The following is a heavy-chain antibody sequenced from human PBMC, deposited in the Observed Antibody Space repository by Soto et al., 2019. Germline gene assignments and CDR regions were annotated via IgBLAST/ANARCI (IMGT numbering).Heavy chain of an antibody. D-gene: IGHD3-10*01. V-gene: IGHV4-30-4*01. CDR2: IYYSGST. J-gene: IGHJ6*02. CDR1: GGSISSGDYY. Sequence: PSETLSLTCTVSGGSISSGDYYWSWIRQPPGKGLEWIGYIYYSGSTYYNPSLKSRVTLSVDTSKNQFSLKLSSVTAADTAVYYCARDGSGSYYKFGYYYYGMDVWGQGTTVTVSS. CDR3: ARDGSGSYYKFGYYYYGMDV.